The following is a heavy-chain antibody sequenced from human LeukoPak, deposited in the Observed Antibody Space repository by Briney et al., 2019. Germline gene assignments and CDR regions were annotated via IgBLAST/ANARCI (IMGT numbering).Heavy chain of an antibody. J-gene: IGHJ4*02. CDR2: ISTSGSTT. CDR1: GFTFSDYE. Sequence: GGSLRLSCAASGFTFSDYEINWVRPAPGKGLEWVSCISTSGSTTYYADSVKGRFTISRDNAKNSLFLQMNTLTAEDTAVYYCARGALHVFDYWGQGTPVTVSS. CDR3: ARGALHVFDY. V-gene: IGHV3-48*03. D-gene: IGHD3-10*02.